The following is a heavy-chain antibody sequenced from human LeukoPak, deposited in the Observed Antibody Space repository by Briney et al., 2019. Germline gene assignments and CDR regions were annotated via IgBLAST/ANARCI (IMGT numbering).Heavy chain of an antibody. D-gene: IGHD4-17*01. CDR2: IYTSGST. CDR1: GGSISSYY. J-gene: IGHJ3*02. Sequence: SETLSLTCTVSGGSISSYYWSWIRQPAGKGLEWIGRIYTSGSTYYNPSLKSRVTISVDTSKNQFSLKLSSVTAADTAVYYCAREEVTTYAFDIWGQGTMVTVSS. V-gene: IGHV4-4*07. CDR3: AREEVTTYAFDI.